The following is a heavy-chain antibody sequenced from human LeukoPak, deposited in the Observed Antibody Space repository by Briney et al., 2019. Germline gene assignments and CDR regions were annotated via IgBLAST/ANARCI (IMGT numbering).Heavy chain of an antibody. CDR2: IRSKANSYAT. J-gene: IGHJ4*02. CDR1: GFTFSGSA. Sequence: PGGSLRLSCAASGFTFSGSAMHWVRQASGKGLEWVGRIRSKANSYATAYAASVKGRFTISRDNSKNTLYLQMNSLRAEDTAVYYCAKWWYSPTYYYDSSADYWGQGTLVTVSS. V-gene: IGHV3-73*01. CDR3: AKWWYSPTYYYDSSADY. D-gene: IGHD3-22*01.